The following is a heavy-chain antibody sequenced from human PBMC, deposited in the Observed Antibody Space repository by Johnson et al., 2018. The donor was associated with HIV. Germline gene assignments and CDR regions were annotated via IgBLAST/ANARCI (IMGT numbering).Heavy chain of an antibody. V-gene: IGHV3-23*04. Sequence: VQLVESGGGLVQPGGSLRLSCAASGFIFTNYAMSWVRQAPGKGLEWVSGISGSGDNTYYADSVKGRFTISRDNAKNSLYLQMNSLRAEDTAVYYCARRAIRDAFDIWGQGTMVTVSS. J-gene: IGHJ3*02. CDR3: ARRAIRDAFDI. CDR2: ISGSGDNT. CDR1: GFIFTNYA.